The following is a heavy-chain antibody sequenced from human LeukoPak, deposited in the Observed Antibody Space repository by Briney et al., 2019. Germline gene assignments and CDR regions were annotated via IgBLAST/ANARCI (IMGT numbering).Heavy chain of an antibody. CDR1: GFSVSSNY. CDR2: INWNGGST. CDR3: AKEGGSYWYAFDI. J-gene: IGHJ3*02. V-gene: IGHV3-20*04. Sequence: GGSLRLSCAASGFSVSSNYMSWVRQAPGKGLEWVSGINWNGGSTGYADSVKGRFTISRDNAKNSLFLQMNSLRAEDTAVYYCAKEGGSYWYAFDIWGQGTMVTVSS. D-gene: IGHD1-26*01.